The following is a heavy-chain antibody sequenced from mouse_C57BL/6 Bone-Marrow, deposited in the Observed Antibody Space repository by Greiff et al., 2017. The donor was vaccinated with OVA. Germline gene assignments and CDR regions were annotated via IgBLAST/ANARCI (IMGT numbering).Heavy chain of an antibody. CDR2: IYPGDGDT. CDR3: ARFIYYFDY. V-gene: IGHV1-82*01. CDR1: GYAFSSSW. J-gene: IGHJ2*01. Sequence: VKVVESGPELVKPGASVKISCKASGYAFSSSWMNWVKQRPGKGLEWIGRIYPGDGDTNYNGKFKGKATLTADKSSSTAYMQLSSLTSEDSAVYFCARFIYYFDYWGQGTTLTVSS. D-gene: IGHD1-1*01.